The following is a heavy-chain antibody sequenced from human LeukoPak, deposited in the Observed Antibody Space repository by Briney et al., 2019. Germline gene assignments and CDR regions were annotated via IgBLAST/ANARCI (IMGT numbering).Heavy chain of an antibody. D-gene: IGHD6-6*01. CDR1: GGSISSCY. J-gene: IGHJ3*02. CDR2: IYYSGST. CDR3: ARVHRLVPGPFHI. V-gene: IGHV4-59*01. Sequence: SETLSLTCTVSGGSISSCYWSWIRQPPGKGLEWIGNIYYSGSTNYNPSLKSRVTISVDTSKNQFSLNLRSVTAADTAVFYCARVHRLVPGPFHIWGQGTMVIVSS.